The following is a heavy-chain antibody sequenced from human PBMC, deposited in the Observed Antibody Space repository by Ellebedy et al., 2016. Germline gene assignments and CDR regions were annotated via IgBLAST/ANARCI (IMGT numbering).Heavy chain of an antibody. V-gene: IGHV4-4*02. CDR2: IHHRGTT. J-gene: IGHJ4*02. D-gene: IGHD6-19*01. CDR1: GDSISSNNF. CDR3: AREESSAWFIDY. Sequence: GSLRLXCTVSGDSISSNNFWPWVRQPPGKRLEWIGEIHHRGTTGYNPSLQSRVTMSLDKSKNQFSLNLKSVTAADSAVYYCAREESSAWFIDYWGQGTLVTVSS.